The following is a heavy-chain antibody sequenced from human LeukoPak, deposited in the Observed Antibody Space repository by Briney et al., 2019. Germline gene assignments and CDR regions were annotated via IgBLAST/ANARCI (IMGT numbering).Heavy chain of an antibody. J-gene: IGHJ3*01. CDR3: AKETYDAFNL. CDR1: GFTFSSYG. Sequence: GGSLRLSCAASGFTFSSYGMHWVRQAPGKGLEWVAFIRYDGNNKYYVDSVKGRFTISRDNSKNTLYLVMNSLRAEDTAVYYCAKETYDAFNLWGQGTLVTVSS. CDR2: IRYDGNNK. V-gene: IGHV3-30*02.